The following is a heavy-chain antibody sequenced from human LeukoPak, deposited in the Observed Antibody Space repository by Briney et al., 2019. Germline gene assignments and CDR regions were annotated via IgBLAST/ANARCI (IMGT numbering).Heavy chain of an antibody. D-gene: IGHD3-10*01. CDR1: GGSFSGYY. J-gene: IGHJ5*02. CDR3: ARGRRRGAILNWFDP. V-gene: IGHV4-34*01. CDR2: INHSGST. Sequence: PSETLSLTCAVCGGSFSGYYWSWIRQPPGKGLEWIGEINHSGSTNYNPSLKSRVTISVDTSKNQFSLKLSPVTAADTAVYYCARGRRRGAILNWFDPWGQGTLVTVSS.